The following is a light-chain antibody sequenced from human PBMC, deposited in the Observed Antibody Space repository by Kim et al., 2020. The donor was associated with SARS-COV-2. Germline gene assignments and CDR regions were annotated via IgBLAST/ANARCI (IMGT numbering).Light chain of an antibody. CDR3: SSYTSSSTFYV. J-gene: IGLJ1*01. Sequence: QSITISGTGTSSDVGRYNYVSCYQQHPGKAPKLMIYDFSYRPSGVSNRFSGSKSGNTASLTISGLQAEDEADYYCSSYTSSSTFYVFGTGTKVTVL. CDR2: DFS. CDR1: SSDVGRYNY. V-gene: IGLV2-14*04.